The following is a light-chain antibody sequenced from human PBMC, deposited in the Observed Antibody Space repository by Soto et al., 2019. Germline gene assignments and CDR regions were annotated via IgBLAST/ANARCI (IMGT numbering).Light chain of an antibody. CDR1: SSDAGAYNF. Sequence: QSALTQPASVSGSPGQSITISCTGTSSDAGAYNFVSWYQQHPGKVPKLIIHEVSNRPSGVSNRFSGSKSGNTASLTISGLQTEDEADYYCSSHGGSSPFYVFGTGTKVTVL. CDR2: EVS. CDR3: SSHGGSSPFYV. V-gene: IGLV2-14*03. J-gene: IGLJ1*01.